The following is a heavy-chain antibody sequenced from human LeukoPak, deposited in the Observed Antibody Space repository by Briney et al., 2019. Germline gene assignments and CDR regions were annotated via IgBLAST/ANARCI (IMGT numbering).Heavy chain of an antibody. D-gene: IGHD6-19*01. V-gene: IGHV4-34*01. CDR1: GGSFSGYY. CDR2: INHSGST. Sequence: SETLPLTCAVYGGSFSGYYWSWIRQPPGKGLEWIGEINHSGSTNYNPSLKSRVTISVDTSKNQFSLKLSSVTAADTAVYYCARQKAVAGRRSFDYWGQGTLVTVSS. CDR3: ARQKAVAGRRSFDY. J-gene: IGHJ4*02.